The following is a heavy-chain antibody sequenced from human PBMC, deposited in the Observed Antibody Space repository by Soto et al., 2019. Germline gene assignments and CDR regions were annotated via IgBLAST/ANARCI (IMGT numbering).Heavy chain of an antibody. D-gene: IGHD1-1*01. CDR1: GFTFSIYS. V-gene: IGHV3-21*01. J-gene: IGHJ4*02. CDR2: ISSSSSYI. Sequence: GGSLRLSCAASGFTFSIYSMNWVRQAPGKGLEWVSSISSSSSYIYYADSVKGRFTISRDNAKNSLYLQMNTLRAEDTAVYYCARSTGRDGYNNFDYWGQGTLGTVSS. CDR3: ARSTGRDGYNNFDY.